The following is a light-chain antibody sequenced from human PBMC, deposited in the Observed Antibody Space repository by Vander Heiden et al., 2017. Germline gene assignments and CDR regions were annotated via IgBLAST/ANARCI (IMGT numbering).Light chain of an antibody. V-gene: IGKV1-13*02. J-gene: IGKJ2*01. CDR1: QGITSA. Sequence: AIQLTQSPSSLSTSVGARVTITCRASQGITSALAWSEQKPGKRPELLIYDATSLETGVPLRFSGSGSGTDVTLTISSLQPEDAATYFCQQFSIYPRTFGQGTKLEIK. CDR2: DAT. CDR3: QQFSIYPRT.